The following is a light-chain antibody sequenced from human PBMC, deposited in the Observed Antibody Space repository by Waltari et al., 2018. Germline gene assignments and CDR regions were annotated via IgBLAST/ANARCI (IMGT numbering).Light chain of an antibody. Sequence: DIQMTQSPSSLPASVADRVTSTCRANQCISNSLAWYQQKPGKAPKLLLYAASRLESGVPSRFSGSGSGTDYTLTISSLQPEDFASYYCQQYYTTPTFGQGTKVEIK. CDR2: AAS. CDR1: QCISNS. V-gene: IGKV1-NL1*01. J-gene: IGKJ1*01. CDR3: QQYYTTPT.